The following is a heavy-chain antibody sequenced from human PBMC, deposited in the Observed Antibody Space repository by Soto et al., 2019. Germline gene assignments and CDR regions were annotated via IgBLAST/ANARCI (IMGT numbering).Heavy chain of an antibody. V-gene: IGHV3-7*01. CDR2: INQDGNED. J-gene: IGHJ4*02. CDR3: ARTGDGHHDFLDY. Sequence: GSLRLSCXASGFTFSSYWMNWVRQAPGKGLEWVANINQDGNEDNLLDSVKGRFTISRDNAKNSLFLQMNSLRVDDTAVYYCARTGDGHHDFLDYWGQGALVTVSS. CDR1: GFTFSSYW. D-gene: IGHD1-1*01.